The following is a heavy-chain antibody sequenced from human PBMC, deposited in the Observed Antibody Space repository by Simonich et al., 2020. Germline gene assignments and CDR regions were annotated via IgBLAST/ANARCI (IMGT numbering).Heavy chain of an antibody. V-gene: IGHV3-7*01. CDR1: GFTFSSYW. CDR3: ARDGLGTAYYYYMDV. Sequence: EVQLVESGGGLVQPGGSLRLSCAASGFTFSSYWMSWVRQAPGKGLEWVATIKQDGSEKYYVDSVKGRFTISRDNAKNSLYLQMKCLRAEDTAVYYCARDGLGTAYYYYMDVWGKGTTVTVSS. D-gene: IGHD7-27*01. J-gene: IGHJ6*03. CDR2: IKQDGSEK.